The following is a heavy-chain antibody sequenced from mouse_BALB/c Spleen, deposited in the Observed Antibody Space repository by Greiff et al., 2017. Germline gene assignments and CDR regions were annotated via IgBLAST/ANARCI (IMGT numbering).Heavy chain of an antibody. CDR2: ISSGGSYT. J-gene: IGHJ2*01. D-gene: IGHD2-14*01. Sequence: EVQVVESGGDLVKPGGSLKLSCAASGFTFSSYGMSWVRQTPDKRLEWVATISSGGSYTYYPDSVKGRFTISRDNAKNTLYLQMSSLKSEDTAMYYCARRGRYDYFDYWGQGTTLTVSS. CDR1: GFTFSSYG. V-gene: IGHV5-6*01. CDR3: ARRGRYDYFDY.